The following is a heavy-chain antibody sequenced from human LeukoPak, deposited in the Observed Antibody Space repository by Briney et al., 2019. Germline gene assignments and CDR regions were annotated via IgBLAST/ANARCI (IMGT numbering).Heavy chain of an antibody. J-gene: IGHJ4*02. Sequence: GGSLRLSCVASGFTFSSYAMSWVRQAPGKGLEWVSAISGSGGSTYYADSVKGRFTISRDNSKNTLYLQMNSLRAEDTAVYYCAKDSPRLGYCSGGSCSHFDYWGQGTLVTVSS. D-gene: IGHD2-15*01. CDR2: ISGSGGST. V-gene: IGHV3-23*01. CDR3: AKDSPRLGYCSGGSCSHFDY. CDR1: GFTFSSYA.